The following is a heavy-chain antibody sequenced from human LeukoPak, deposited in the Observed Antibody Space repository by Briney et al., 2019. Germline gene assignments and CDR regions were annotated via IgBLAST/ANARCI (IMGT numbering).Heavy chain of an antibody. CDR3: ARDYKYAFDN. CDR1: GFTFSDYS. V-gene: IGHV3-48*01. J-gene: IGHJ4*02. Sequence: GGSLRLSCVASGFTFSDYSMNWVRQAPGKGLEWISYIGIDSGNTNYADSVKGRFTISGDKAKNSLYLQMNSLRVEDTAVYYCARDYKYAFDNWGQGTLVTVSS. D-gene: IGHD5-24*01. CDR2: IGIDSGNT.